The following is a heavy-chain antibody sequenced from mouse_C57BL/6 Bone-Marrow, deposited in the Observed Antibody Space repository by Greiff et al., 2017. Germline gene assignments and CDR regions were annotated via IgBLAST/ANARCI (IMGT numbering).Heavy chain of an antibody. CDR1: GYTFTSYW. CDR3: AHLLWLRGYYFDY. Sequence: VQLQQPGAELVKPGASVKLSCKASGYTFTSYWMHWVKQRPGQGLEWIGMIHPNSGSTNYNEKFKSKATLTVDKSSSTAYMELRSLTSEDSAVYYCAHLLWLRGYYFDYWGQGTTLTVSS. V-gene: IGHV1-64*01. D-gene: IGHD2-2*01. CDR2: IHPNSGST. J-gene: IGHJ2*01.